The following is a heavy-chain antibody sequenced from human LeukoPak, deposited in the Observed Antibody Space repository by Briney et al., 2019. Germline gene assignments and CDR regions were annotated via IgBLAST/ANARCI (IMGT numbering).Heavy chain of an antibody. CDR2: ISSSSSTI. V-gene: IGHV3-48*01. Sequence: GGSLRLSCAASGFTFSSYSMNWVRQAPGKGLEWVSYISSSSSTIYYADSVKGRFTISRDNSKNTLYLQMNSLRAEDTAVYYCARDGGVVVTVYYFDYWGQGTLVTVSS. D-gene: IGHD2-21*02. J-gene: IGHJ4*02. CDR3: ARDGGVVVTVYYFDY. CDR1: GFTFSSYS.